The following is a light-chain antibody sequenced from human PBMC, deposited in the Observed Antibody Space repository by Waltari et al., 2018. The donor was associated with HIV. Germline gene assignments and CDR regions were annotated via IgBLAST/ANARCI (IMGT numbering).Light chain of an antibody. J-gene: IGLJ3*02. CDR2: EVS. CDR3: QSYDSTGV. Sequence: QSALTQPPSASGSPGQSVTISCTGTSSDVGGYNFVSWYQQHPGKAPKLMIFEVSKRPSGVPDRFSGSKSGTSASLAITGLQAEDEADYYCQSYDSTGVFGGGTKLTVL. V-gene: IGLV2-8*01. CDR1: SSDVGGYNF.